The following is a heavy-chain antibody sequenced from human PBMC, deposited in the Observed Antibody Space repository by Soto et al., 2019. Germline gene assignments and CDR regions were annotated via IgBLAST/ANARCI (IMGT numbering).Heavy chain of an antibody. CDR3: ARDEGLYYYDF. CDR2: INPSGGST. CDR1: GYTFTSYY. J-gene: IGHJ4*02. Sequence: ASVKVSCKASGYTFTSYYMHWVRQAPGQGLEWMGIINPSGGSTSYAQRFQGRVSMTRDTSTSTVYMELSSLRSEDTAVYYCARDEGLYYYDFWGQGTPVTVSS. V-gene: IGHV1-46*01.